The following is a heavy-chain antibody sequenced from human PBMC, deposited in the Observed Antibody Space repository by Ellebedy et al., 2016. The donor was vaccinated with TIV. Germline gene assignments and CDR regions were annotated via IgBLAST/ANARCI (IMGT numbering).Heavy chain of an antibody. Sequence: SETLSLTCTVSGGSIRSYYWSWIRQPPGKGLEWIGYIYYSGSTNYNLSLKSRVTISVDTSKNQFSLKLSSVTAADTAVYYCARTNGEFDYWGQGTLVTVSS. V-gene: IGHV4-59*01. CDR2: IYYSGST. D-gene: IGHD2-8*01. CDR1: GGSIRSYY. CDR3: ARTNGEFDY. J-gene: IGHJ4*02.